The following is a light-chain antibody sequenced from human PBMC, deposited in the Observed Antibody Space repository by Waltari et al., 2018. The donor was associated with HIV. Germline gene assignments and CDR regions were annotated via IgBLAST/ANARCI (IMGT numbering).Light chain of an antibody. Sequence: QSALTQPRSVSGSPGQSVTISCTGTSSDVGGYNYFSWYQQHPGKAPKLMIYDVSKRPSGVPDRLSGSTSGNTASLTISGLQAEDEADYYCCSYAGSYTYVVFGGGTKLTVL. CDR3: CSYAGSYTYVV. J-gene: IGLJ2*01. CDR1: SSDVGGYNY. V-gene: IGLV2-11*01. CDR2: DVS.